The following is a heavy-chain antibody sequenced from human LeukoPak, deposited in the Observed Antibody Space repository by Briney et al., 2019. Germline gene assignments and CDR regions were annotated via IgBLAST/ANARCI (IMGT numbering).Heavy chain of an antibody. V-gene: IGHV3-30*18. J-gene: IGHJ6*02. CDR1: GFTFSSYG. Sequence: GGSLRLSCTASGFTFSSYGMHWVRQAPGKGLEWVAVISYDGSNKYYADSVKGRFTISRDNSKNTLYLQMNSLRAEDTAVYYCAKDRIAPIFGESYYYYGMDVWGQGTTVTVSS. CDR3: AKDRIAPIFGESYYYYGMDV. D-gene: IGHD3-3*01. CDR2: ISYDGSNK.